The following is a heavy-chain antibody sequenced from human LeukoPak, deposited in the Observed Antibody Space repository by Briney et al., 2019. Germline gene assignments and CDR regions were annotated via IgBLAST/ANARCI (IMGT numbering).Heavy chain of an antibody. D-gene: IGHD5-24*01. Sequence: GGSLRLSCAASGFTFSSYGMHWVRQAPGKGLEWVAVISYDGSNKYYADSVKGRFTISRDNSKNTLYLQMNSLRAEDTAVYYCARSRDGYEIDAFDIWGQGTMVTVSS. J-gene: IGHJ3*02. CDR1: GFTFSSYG. CDR2: ISYDGSNK. CDR3: ARSRDGYEIDAFDI. V-gene: IGHV3-30*03.